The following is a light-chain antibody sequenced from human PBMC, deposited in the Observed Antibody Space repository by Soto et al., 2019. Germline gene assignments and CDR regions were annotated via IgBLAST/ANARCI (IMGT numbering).Light chain of an antibody. CDR1: QSISSW. Sequence: DFQMTQSPSTLSASVGDRVTITCRASQSISSWLAWYQQKPGKAPKLLIYKASSLESGVPSRFSGSGSGTEFTLTISSLQPDDFATYYCQQDNSFPTFGQGTKVEIK. J-gene: IGKJ1*01. CDR3: QQDNSFPT. V-gene: IGKV1-5*03. CDR2: KAS.